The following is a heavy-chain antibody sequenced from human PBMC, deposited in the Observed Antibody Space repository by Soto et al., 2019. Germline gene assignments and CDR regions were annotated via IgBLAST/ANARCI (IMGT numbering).Heavy chain of an antibody. CDR3: ARICRDGYNSLDY. D-gene: IGHD5-12*01. CDR1: GFSLSNAKMG. CDR2: IFSNDEK. V-gene: IGHV2-26*01. Sequence: QVTLKESGPVLVKPTETLTLTCTVSGFSLSNAKMGVTWIRQPPGNALEWLAHIFSNDEKSYSTSLKSRRTISKDTSKSQVVLTMTNMDPVDTDTYYGARICRDGYNSLDYWGQGTLVTVSS. J-gene: IGHJ4*02.